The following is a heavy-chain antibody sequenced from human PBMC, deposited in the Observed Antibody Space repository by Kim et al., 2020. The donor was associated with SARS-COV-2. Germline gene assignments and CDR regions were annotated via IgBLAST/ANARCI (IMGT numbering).Heavy chain of an antibody. Sequence: YAQEFQGRVTITADESTSTAYMELSSLRSEDTAVYYCARTLDILTGYLFHWGQGTLVTVSS. D-gene: IGHD3-9*01. V-gene: IGHV1-69*01. J-gene: IGHJ4*02. CDR3: ARTLDILTGYLFH.